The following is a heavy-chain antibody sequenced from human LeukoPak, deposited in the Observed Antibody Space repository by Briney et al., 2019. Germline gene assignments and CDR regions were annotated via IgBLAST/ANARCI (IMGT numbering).Heavy chain of an antibody. CDR1: GGSISSGSYY. CDR2: IYTSGST. CDR3: ARAPPEESWLVYFDS. V-gene: IGHV4-61*02. J-gene: IGHJ4*02. Sequence: PSETLSLTCIVSGGSISSGSYYWSWIRQPAGKGLEWIGRIYTSGSTNYNPSLKSRVTISVDTSKNQFSLKLSSVTPADTAIYYCARAPPEESWLVYFDSWGQGTLVTVSS. D-gene: IGHD6-19*01.